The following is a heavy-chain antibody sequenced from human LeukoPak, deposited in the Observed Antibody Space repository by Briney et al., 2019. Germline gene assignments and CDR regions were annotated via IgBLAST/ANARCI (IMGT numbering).Heavy chain of an antibody. J-gene: IGHJ6*02. V-gene: IGHV1-69*13. CDR2: IIPIFGTA. CDR1: GGTFSSYA. D-gene: IGHD3-3*01. CDR3: ARGGYDFWSGYYTLHRPNYYYGMDV. Sequence: ASVKVSCKASGGTFSSYAISWVRQAPGQGLEWMGGIIPIFGTANYAQKFQGRVTITADESTSTAYMELSSLRSEDTAVYYCARGGYDFWSGYYTLHRPNYYYGMDVWGQGTTVTVSS.